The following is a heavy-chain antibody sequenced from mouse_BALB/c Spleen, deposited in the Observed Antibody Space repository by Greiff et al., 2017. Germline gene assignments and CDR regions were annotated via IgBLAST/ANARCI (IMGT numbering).Heavy chain of an antibody. CDR3: ARYQIYYDYEWYFDV. D-gene: IGHD2-4*01. Sequence: EVMLVESGPSLVKPSQTLSLTCSVTGDSITSGYWNWIRKFPGNKLEYMGYISYSGSTYYNPSLKSRISITRDTSKNQYYLQLNSVTTEDTATYYCARYQIYYDYEWYFDVWGAGTTVTVSS. V-gene: IGHV3-8*02. CDR1: GDSITSGY. J-gene: IGHJ1*01. CDR2: ISYSGST.